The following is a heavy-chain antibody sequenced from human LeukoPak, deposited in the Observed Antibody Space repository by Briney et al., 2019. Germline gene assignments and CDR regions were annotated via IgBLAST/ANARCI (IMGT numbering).Heavy chain of an antibody. CDR1: GDSISSYY. CDR2: IYYSGNT. V-gene: IGHV4-59*01. Sequence: PSETLSLTCTVSGDSISSYYWSWIRQPPGKGLEWIGCIYYSGNTNYNPSLKSRVTISIDTSKNQFSLKLSSVTAADTAVYYCARDYASDIWGQGTMVTVSS. J-gene: IGHJ3*02. CDR3: ARDYASDI.